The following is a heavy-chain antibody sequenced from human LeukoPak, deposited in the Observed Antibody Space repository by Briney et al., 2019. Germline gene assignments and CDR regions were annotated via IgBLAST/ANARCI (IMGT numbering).Heavy chain of an antibody. V-gene: IGHV3-21*01. CDR2: ISSGSSAI. D-gene: IGHD4-17*01. J-gene: IGHJ4*02. CDR1: GFTFSSYS. CDR3: ARGHTAVTRHFDF. Sequence: PGGSLRLSSAASGFTFSSYSMNWVRQAPGKGLEWVSIISSGSSAIFSADALKGRFTISRDDAKNLLYLDMNSLRAEDTAVYYCARGHTAVTRHFDFWGQGTLVTVSS.